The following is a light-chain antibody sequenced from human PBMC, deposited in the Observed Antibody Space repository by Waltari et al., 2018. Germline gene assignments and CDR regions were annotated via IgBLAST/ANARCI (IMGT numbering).Light chain of an antibody. V-gene: IGLV2-14*03. Sequence: QSALTQPASVSGSPGQSITISCTGTSSDVGGYNYASWYQQHPGKPPKLMIYDVSNRPSGVSNRFSGSKSGNTASLTISGLQAEDEADYHCSSYTSSSTLVFGGGTKLTVL. CDR3: SSYTSSSTLV. CDR1: SSDVGGYNY. J-gene: IGLJ3*02. CDR2: DVS.